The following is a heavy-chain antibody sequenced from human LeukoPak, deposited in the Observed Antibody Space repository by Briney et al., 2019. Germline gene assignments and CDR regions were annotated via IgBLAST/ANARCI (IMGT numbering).Heavy chain of an antibody. Sequence: GGSLRLSCAASGFTFSSYGMHWVRQAPGKGLEWVAVISYDGSNKYYADSVKGRFTISRDTSKNTLYLQMNSLRAEDSAVYYCARPPALHNSGWYMGDSWGQGTLVIVSS. V-gene: IGHV3-30*03. CDR2: ISYDGSNK. J-gene: IGHJ4*02. CDR3: ARPPALHNSGWYMGDS. CDR1: GFTFSSYG. D-gene: IGHD6-19*01.